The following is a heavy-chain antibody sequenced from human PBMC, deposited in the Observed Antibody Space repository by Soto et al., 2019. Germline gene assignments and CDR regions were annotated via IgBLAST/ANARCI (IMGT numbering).Heavy chain of an antibody. CDR3: AKDLVAAAGTYHWSPKFDY. CDR1: GFTFSSYA. J-gene: IGHJ4*02. CDR2: ISGSGGST. D-gene: IGHD6-13*01. Sequence: PGGSLRLSCAASGFTFSSYAMSWVRQAPGKGLEWVSAISGSGGSTYYADSVKGRFTISRDNSKNTLYLQMNSLRAEDTAVYYCAKDLVAAAGTYHWSPKFDYWGQGTLVTVSS. V-gene: IGHV3-23*01.